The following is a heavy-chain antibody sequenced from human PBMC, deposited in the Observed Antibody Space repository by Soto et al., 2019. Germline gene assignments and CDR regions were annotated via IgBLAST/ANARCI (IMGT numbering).Heavy chain of an antibody. CDR2: IYPGDSDT. Sequence: PGESLKISCKGSGYSFTSYWIGWVRQMPGKGLEWMGIIYPGDSDTRYSPSFQGQVTISADKSISTAYLQWSSLKASDTAMYYCARLGVQWLVLGYFDYWGQGTLVTVSS. D-gene: IGHD6-19*01. J-gene: IGHJ4*02. V-gene: IGHV5-51*01. CDR1: GYSFTSYW. CDR3: ARLGVQWLVLGYFDY.